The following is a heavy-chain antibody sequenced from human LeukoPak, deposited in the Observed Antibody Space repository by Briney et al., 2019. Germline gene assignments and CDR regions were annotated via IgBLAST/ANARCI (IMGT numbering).Heavy chain of an antibody. Sequence: GGSLRLSCAASGVIFNNVAFHWVRQAPGKGLEWVAAVSYDGTNEYYAESVRGRLTISRDNSKNTLYLQMNSLRDVDTAIYFCARAGRADGDYHYFDYWGQGTLVTVSS. CDR2: VSYDGTNE. J-gene: IGHJ4*02. CDR3: ARAGRADGDYHYFDY. CDR1: GVIFNNVA. D-gene: IGHD4-17*01. V-gene: IGHV3-30-3*01.